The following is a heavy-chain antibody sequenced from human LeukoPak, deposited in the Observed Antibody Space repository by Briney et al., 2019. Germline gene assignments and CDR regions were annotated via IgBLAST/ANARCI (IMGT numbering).Heavy chain of an antibody. J-gene: IGHJ6*03. V-gene: IGHV3-23*01. CDR3: AKDYGDYDDYYYMDV. D-gene: IGHD4-17*01. CDR1: GFTFSSDG. CDR2: ISGSGGST. Sequence: GGSLRLSCAASGFTFSSDGMSWVRQAPGKRLEWVSAISGSGGSTYYADSVKGRFTISRDNSKNTLYLQMNSLRAEDTAVYYCAKDYGDYDDYYYMDVWGKGTTVTISS.